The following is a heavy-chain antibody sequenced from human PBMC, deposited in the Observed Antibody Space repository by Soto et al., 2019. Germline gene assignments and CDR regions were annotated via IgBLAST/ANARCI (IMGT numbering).Heavy chain of an antibody. J-gene: IGHJ6*02. V-gene: IGHV3-23*01. CDR2: LTASGLNT. CDR1: GFNFGSYG. D-gene: IGHD2-8*01. Sequence: EVQLLESGGGLVQPGGSLRLSCSASGFNFGSYGMSWVRQAPGKGLEWVSGLTASGLNTYYTDSVKGRFTISRDNSRNIVYLQMSGLRVEDTAVFHCAKGLGNAKEVWGQGTTVTVSS. CDR3: AKGLGNAKEV.